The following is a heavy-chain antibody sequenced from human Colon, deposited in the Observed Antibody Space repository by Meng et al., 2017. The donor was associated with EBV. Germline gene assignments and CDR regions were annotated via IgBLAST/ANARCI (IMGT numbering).Heavy chain of an antibody. Sequence: QVQLQESGPGLVKPSQTLSLTCAVSGDSISSGGYYWSWIRQPPGMGPEWIGYIYYSGGTYYNPSLKSRVTMSVDTSKNQFSLKLSSVTAAETAVYYCARDMTTVTNTWGQGTLGTVAS. J-gene: IGHJ5*02. CDR1: GDSISSGGYY. D-gene: IGHD4-17*01. CDR3: ARDMTTVTNT. V-gene: IGHV4-31*11. CDR2: IYYSGGT.